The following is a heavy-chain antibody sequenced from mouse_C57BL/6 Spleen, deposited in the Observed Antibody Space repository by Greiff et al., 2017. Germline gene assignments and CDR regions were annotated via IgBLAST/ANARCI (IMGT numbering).Heavy chain of an antibody. D-gene: IGHD2-5*01. Sequence: QVQLKQSGAELVRPGASVTLSCKASGYTFTDSDMHWVKQTPVHGLEWIGAIDPETGGTAYNQKFKGKAILTADNSSRTAYIELRSLTSEDTAVYYCTSRYSSRGDYWGQGTTRTVSS. CDR2: IDPETGGT. CDR3: TSRYSSRGDY. V-gene: IGHV1-15*01. CDR1: GYTFTDSD. J-gene: IGHJ2*01.